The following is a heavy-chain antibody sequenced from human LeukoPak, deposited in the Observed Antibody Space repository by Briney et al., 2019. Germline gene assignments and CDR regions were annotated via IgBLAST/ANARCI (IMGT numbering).Heavy chain of an antibody. D-gene: IGHD3-22*01. V-gene: IGHV4-61*02. CDR3: ARWVTYYYDSSGYWAFDY. J-gene: IGHJ4*02. Sequence: SETLSLTCTISGASMSSGVYYWNWIRQPAGKELEWIGRISTSGSTNYNPSLKSRVTISVDTSKNQFSLKLSSVTAADTAVYYCARWVTYYYDSSGYWAFDYWGQGTLVTASS. CDR1: GASMSSGVYY. CDR2: ISTSGST.